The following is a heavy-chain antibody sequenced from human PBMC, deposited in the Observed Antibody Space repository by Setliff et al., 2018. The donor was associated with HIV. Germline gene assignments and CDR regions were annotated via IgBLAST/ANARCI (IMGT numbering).Heavy chain of an antibody. J-gene: IGHJ6*03. CDR3: ARVSELLAYYMDV. D-gene: IGHD1-26*01. CDR1: GFTFSSYS. CDR2: ISSSSSYI. Sequence: PGGSLRLSCAASGFTFSSYSMNWVRQAPGKGLEWVSSISSSSSYIYYADSAKGRFTISRDNAKNSLYLQMNSLRAEDTAVYYCARVSELLAYYMDVWGKGTTVTVSS. V-gene: IGHV3-21*01.